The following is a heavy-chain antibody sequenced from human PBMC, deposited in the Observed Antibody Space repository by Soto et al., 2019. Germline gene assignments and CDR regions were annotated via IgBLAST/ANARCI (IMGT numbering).Heavy chain of an antibody. V-gene: IGHV1-69*01. D-gene: IGHD2-2*01. CDR1: GGTFSSYA. Sequence: QVQLVQSGAEVKKPGSSVKVSCTASGGTFSSYASSWVRQAPGHWLEWMGGIIPIPGTANYAQQFQDRVTITSDESTSTAYMELCSLRYEDTDVYYCARSPGSRTSLEIYYYYYYGMDVWGQGTTVTVSS. J-gene: IGHJ6*02. CDR3: ARSPGSRTSLEIYYYYYYGMDV. CDR2: IIPIPGTA.